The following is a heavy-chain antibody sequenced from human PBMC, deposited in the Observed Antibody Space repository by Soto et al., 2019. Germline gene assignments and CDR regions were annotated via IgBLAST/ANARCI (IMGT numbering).Heavy chain of an antibody. CDR1: GYTFTSYG. Sequence: KVSCKASGYTFTSYGISWVRQAPGQGLEWMGWISAYNGNTNYAQKLQGRVTMTTDTSTSTAYMELRSLRSDDTAVYYCARDFRYRIVGATTLYYYYYYGMDVRAQGTTVTVSS. V-gene: IGHV1-18*01. CDR2: ISAYNGNT. J-gene: IGHJ6*02. CDR3: ARDFRYRIVGATTLYYYYYYGMDV. D-gene: IGHD1-26*01.